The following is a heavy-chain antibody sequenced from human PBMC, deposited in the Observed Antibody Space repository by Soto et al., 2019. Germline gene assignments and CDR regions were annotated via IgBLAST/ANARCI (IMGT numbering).Heavy chain of an antibody. CDR3: ARAIKRWEVHYYFDY. V-gene: IGHV1-69*06. Sequence: QVVLLQSGAEVKEPGSSVRVSCKVSGSTFNNFAFSWVRQAPGHGPEWMGGVVVMSNTADYSQRFRDRVNITADTSTNTLYMELGSLTFEDTAVYYCARAIKRWEVHYYFDYWGQGTQVTVSS. J-gene: IGHJ4*02. CDR2: VVVMSNTA. D-gene: IGHD1-26*01. CDR1: GSTFNNFA.